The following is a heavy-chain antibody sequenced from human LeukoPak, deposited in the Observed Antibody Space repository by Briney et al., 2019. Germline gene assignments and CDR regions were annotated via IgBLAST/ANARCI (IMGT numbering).Heavy chain of an antibody. Sequence: GGSLRLSCVASGFTFTNHGMNWVRQAPGKGLEWVSYISSSGSTIYYADSVKGRFTISRDNAKNSLYLQMNSLRAEDTAVYYCAELGITMIGGVWGKGTTVTISS. CDR2: ISSSGSTI. D-gene: IGHD3-10*02. J-gene: IGHJ6*04. CDR3: AELGITMIGGV. CDR1: GFTFTNHG. V-gene: IGHV3-48*03.